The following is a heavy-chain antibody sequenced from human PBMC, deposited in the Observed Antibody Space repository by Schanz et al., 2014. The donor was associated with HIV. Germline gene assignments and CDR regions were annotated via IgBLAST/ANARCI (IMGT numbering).Heavy chain of an antibody. CDR3: AKGQRGMVRGDIDY. Sequence: QVQLVESGGGVVQPGRSLRLSCAASGFTFSSYGMHWVRQAPGKGLEWVAVIWYDGSEKYYVDSVKGRFTISRDNSKNTLYLQMNSLRAEDTAVYYCAKGQRGMVRGDIDYWGQGTLVTVSS. V-gene: IGHV3-33*06. CDR1: GFTFSSYG. J-gene: IGHJ4*02. CDR2: IWYDGSEK. D-gene: IGHD3-10*01.